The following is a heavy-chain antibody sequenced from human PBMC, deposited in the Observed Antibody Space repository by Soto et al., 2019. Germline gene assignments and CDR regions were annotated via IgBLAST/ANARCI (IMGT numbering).Heavy chain of an antibody. J-gene: IGHJ6*02. D-gene: IGHD3-22*01. Sequence: SVKVSCKASGGTFSSYAISWVRQAPGQGLEWMGVIIPIFGTANYAQKFQGRVTITADESTSTAYMELSSLRSEDTAVYYCSRPYYYDSSCYHYLDYGMDLWVQGTTVTVSS. CDR1: GGTFSSYA. V-gene: IGHV1-69*13. CDR2: IIPIFGTA. CDR3: SRPYYYDSSCYHYLDYGMDL.